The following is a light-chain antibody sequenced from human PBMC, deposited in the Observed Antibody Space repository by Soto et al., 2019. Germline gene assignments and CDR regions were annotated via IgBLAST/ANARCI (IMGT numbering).Light chain of an antibody. CDR2: AAS. CDR3: QQNYRTPLT. V-gene: IGKV1-39*01. Sequence: DIQMTQSPSSLSASVGDRVTITCRAGQYIGRYLNWYQQKPGKAPKLLIYAASSLHSGVPSRFSGSGSGTDFTLTISSLQHEDFATYSCQQNYRTPLTLGGGTKVDIK. CDR1: QYIGRY. J-gene: IGKJ4*01.